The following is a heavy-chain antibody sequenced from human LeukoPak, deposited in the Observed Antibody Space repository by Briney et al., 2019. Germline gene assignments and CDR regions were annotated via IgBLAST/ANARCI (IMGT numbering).Heavy chain of an antibody. CDR2: INHSGST. Sequence: SETLSLTCAVYGGSFSGYYWSWIRQPPGKGLEWIGEINHSGSTNYNPSLKSRVTISVDKSKNQFSLKLSSVTAADTAVYYCARQIRGGYYFDYGGQGTLVTVSS. CDR3: ARQIRGGYYFDY. D-gene: IGHD3-10*01. V-gene: IGHV4-34*01. J-gene: IGHJ4*02. CDR1: GGSFSGYY.